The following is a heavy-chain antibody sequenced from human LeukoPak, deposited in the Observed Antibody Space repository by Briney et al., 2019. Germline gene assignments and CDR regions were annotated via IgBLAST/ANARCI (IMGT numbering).Heavy chain of an antibody. V-gene: IGHV1-69*06. Sequence: GASVKLSFKASVATFSSYAISWVRQAPGQGLEWMGGIIPIFGTANYAQKIPGRVTITADKATSTAYMELSSLRSEDTAVYYCARDQLLCFGALTEKPLLYYYYYMDVWGKGTTVTVSS. J-gene: IGHJ6*03. CDR1: VATFSSYA. D-gene: IGHD3-10*01. CDR2: IIPIFGTA. CDR3: ARDQLLCFGALTEKPLLYYYYYMDV.